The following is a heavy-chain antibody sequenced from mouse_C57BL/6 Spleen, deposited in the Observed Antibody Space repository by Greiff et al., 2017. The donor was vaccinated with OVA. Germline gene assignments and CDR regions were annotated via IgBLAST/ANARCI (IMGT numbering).Heavy chain of an antibody. Sequence: LVESGGGLVKPGGSLKLSCAASGFTFSSYAMSWVRQTPEKRLEWVATISDGGSYTYYPDNVKGRFTISRDNAKNNLYLQMSHLKSEDTAMYYCARDPAPYYWGQGTSVTVSS. CDR3: ARDPAPYY. J-gene: IGHJ4*01. V-gene: IGHV5-4*01. CDR1: GFTFSSYA. CDR2: ISDGGSYT.